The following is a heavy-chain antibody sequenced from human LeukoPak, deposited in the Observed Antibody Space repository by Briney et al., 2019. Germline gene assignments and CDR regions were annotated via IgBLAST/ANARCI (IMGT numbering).Heavy chain of an antibody. CDR1: GGSISSYY. D-gene: IGHD5-12*01. V-gene: IGHV4-59*01. Sequence: SETLSLTCTVSGGSISSYYWSWIRQPPGKGLEWIGYIYYSGSTNYNPSLKSRVTIPVDTSKNQFSLKLSSVTAADTAVYYCARDYSGYELPEYWGQGTLVTVSS. J-gene: IGHJ4*02. CDR2: IYYSGST. CDR3: ARDYSGYELPEY.